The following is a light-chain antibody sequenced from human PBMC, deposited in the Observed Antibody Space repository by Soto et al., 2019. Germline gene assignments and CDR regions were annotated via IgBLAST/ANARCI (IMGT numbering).Light chain of an antibody. V-gene: IGKV1-39*01. CDR3: QQTSTTLWT. Sequence: DIQMTQSPSSLSASVGDRVTITCRARQTIRTYINWYQQKSGRAPNLLIFDASRVQSGVPSRFSGTGSGTDFTLTITSLQPEDFATYYCQQTSTTLWTFGQGTKV. J-gene: IGKJ1*01. CDR1: QTIRTY. CDR2: DAS.